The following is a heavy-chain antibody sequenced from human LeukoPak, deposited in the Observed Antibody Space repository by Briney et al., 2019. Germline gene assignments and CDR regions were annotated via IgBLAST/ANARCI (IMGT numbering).Heavy chain of an antibody. Sequence: SETLSLTCTVSGGSISSSSYFWGWIRQPPGKGLEWIGSVYDSGSTYYNPSLKSRVTISVDTSKNQFSLKLSSVTAADTAVYYCASFTSIVAAVDFDYWGQGTLVTVSS. CDR2: VYDSGST. D-gene: IGHD6-13*01. CDR1: GGSISSSSYF. CDR3: ASFTSIVAAVDFDY. J-gene: IGHJ4*02. V-gene: IGHV4-39*07.